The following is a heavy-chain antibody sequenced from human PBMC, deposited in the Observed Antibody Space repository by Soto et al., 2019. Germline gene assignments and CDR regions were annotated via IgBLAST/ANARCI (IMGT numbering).Heavy chain of an antibody. J-gene: IGHJ6*02. Sequence: EVQLVESGGGLIQPGGSLRLSCAASGFTVSSNYMSWVRQAPGKGLEWVSVIYSGGSTYYADSVKGRFTISRDNSKNTIYLQMNSLRAEDTAVYYCARDDILTGRSGGYRMDVWGQGTTVTVSS. CDR2: IYSGGST. CDR1: GFTVSSNY. V-gene: IGHV3-53*01. D-gene: IGHD3-9*01. CDR3: ARDDILTGRSGGYRMDV.